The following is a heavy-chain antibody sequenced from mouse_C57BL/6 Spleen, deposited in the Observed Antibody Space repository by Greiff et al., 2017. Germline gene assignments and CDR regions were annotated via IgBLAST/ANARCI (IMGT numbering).Heavy chain of an antibody. V-gene: IGHV1-26*01. D-gene: IGHD1-1*01. Sequence: VQLQQSGPELVKPGASVKISCKASGYTFTDYYMNWVKQSHGKSLEWIGDINPNNGGTSYNQKFKGKATLTVDKSSSTAYMELRSLTSEDSAVYYCARSYGRSYSWYVDVWGTGTTVTVSS. CDR1: GYTFTDYY. CDR3: ARSYGRSYSWYVDV. J-gene: IGHJ1*03. CDR2: INPNNGGT.